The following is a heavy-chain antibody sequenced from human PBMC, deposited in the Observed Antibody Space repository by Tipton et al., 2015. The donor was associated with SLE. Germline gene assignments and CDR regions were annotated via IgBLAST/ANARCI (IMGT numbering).Heavy chain of an antibody. D-gene: IGHD4-23*01. CDR2: IWYDGSKK. J-gene: IGHJ4*02. CDR3: ARDWGTVVSPFDY. CDR1: GFTFSSFG. Sequence: RSLRLSCAGSGFTFSSFGMHWVRQAPGKGLEWVALIWYDGSKKYYADSVKGRFTISRDNAVGTLYLEMNSLRAEDTAIYYCARDWGTVVSPFDYWGQGILVTVSS. V-gene: IGHV3-33*01.